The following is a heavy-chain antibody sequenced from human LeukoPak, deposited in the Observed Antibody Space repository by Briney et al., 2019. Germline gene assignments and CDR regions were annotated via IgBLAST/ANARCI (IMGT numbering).Heavy chain of an antibody. CDR2: INRDGSEA. D-gene: IGHD4-17*01. CDR1: GFSTSW. V-gene: IGHV3-7*01. CDR3: ARDDGFRGVDF. J-gene: IGHJ4*02. Sequence: GGSLRLSCAASGFSTSWMSWVRRAPGRGLERVANINRDGSEAYYVDSVKGRFTISRDNAKNSLYLQMNSLRADDTAVYYCARDDGFRGVDFWGQGTLVSVSS.